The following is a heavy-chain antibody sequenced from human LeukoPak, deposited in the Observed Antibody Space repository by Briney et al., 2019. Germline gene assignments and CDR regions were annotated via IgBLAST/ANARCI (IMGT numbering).Heavy chain of an antibody. Sequence: PSGGSLRLSCAASGFTSSSYAMSWVRQAPGKGLEWVSAISGSGGSTYYADSVKGRFTISRDNSRNTLYLQMNSLRAEDTAIYYCAKVSGQVEDWGQGTLVTVTS. CDR1: GFTSSSYA. CDR3: AKVSGQVED. D-gene: IGHD6-19*01. J-gene: IGHJ4*02. V-gene: IGHV3-23*01. CDR2: ISGSGGST.